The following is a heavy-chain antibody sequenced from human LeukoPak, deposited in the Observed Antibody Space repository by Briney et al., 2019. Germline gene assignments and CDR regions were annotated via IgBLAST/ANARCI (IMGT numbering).Heavy chain of an antibody. V-gene: IGHV3-23*01. CDR2: ISGSGGST. D-gene: IGHD2-15*01. J-gene: IGHJ6*02. Sequence: GGSLRLSCEVTGFTFAYSAMSWVRQAPGKRLEWVSAISGSGGSTYYADSVKGRFTISRDNSKNTLYLQMNSLRAEDTAVYYCAKQDCSGGSCPYYYGMDVWGQGTTVTVSS. CDR3: AKQDCSGGSCPYYYGMDV. CDR1: GFTFAYSA.